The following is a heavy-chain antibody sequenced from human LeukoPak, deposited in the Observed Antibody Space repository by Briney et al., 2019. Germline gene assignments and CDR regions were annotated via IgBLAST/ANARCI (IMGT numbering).Heavy chain of an antibody. CDR2: IYSSGRT. CDR1: GASMSNSF. CDR3: ARAPAGCGGTCSFDY. V-gene: IGHV4-4*07. D-gene: IGHD2-15*01. Sequence: PSETPSLTCTVSGASMSNSFWSWIRQPAGKGLEWIGRIYSSGRTNYNPSLKSRVTLSIDTSNNQFSLKLTSVTAADTALYYCARAPAGCGGTCSFDYWGQGTLVTVSS. J-gene: IGHJ4*02.